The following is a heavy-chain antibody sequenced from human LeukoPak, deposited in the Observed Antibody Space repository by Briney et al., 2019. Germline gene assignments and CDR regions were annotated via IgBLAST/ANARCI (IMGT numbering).Heavy chain of an antibody. V-gene: IGHV4-34*01. CDR2: INHSGST. CDR3: ARIRRSLGVVIMDY. J-gene: IGHJ4*02. D-gene: IGHD3-3*01. CDR1: GGSISSYY. Sequence: SETLSLTCTVSGGSISSYYWSWIRQPPGKGLEWIGEINHSGSTNYNPSLKSRVTISVDTSKNQFSLKLSSVTAADTAVYYCARIRRSLGVVIMDYWGQGTLVTVSS.